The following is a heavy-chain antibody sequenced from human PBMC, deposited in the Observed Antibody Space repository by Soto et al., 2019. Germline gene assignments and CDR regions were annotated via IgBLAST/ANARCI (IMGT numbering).Heavy chain of an antibody. D-gene: IGHD1-1*01. CDR2: IFHDGST. Sequence: ETLTLTCTVPGGSSSSSNWWSWVRQPPGKGLEWIGEIFHDGSTNYNPSLSSRVTISVDKSKNQFSLRLSSVTAADTAVYYCATEMFDHWGQGTLVTVSS. CDR3: ATEMFDH. V-gene: IGHV4-4*02. CDR1: GGSSSSSNW. J-gene: IGHJ4*02.